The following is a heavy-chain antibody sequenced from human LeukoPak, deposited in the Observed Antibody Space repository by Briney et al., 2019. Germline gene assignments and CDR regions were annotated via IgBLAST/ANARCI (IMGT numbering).Heavy chain of an antibody. J-gene: IGHJ4*02. CDR3: ARDVLMGVTGY. CDR1: GFTFSVYY. CDR2: ISSSGSTI. Sequence: GGSLRLSCAASGFTFSVYYMSWLRQAPGKGLEWVSYISSSGSTIYYADSVKGRFTISRDNAKNSLYLQMNSLRAEDTAVYYCARDVLMGVTGYWGQGTLITVSS. V-gene: IGHV3-11*04. D-gene: IGHD1-20*01.